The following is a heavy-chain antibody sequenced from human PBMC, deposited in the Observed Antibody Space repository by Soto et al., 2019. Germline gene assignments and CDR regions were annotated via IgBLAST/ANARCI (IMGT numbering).Heavy chain of an antibody. CDR1: GYPVTAYY. V-gene: IGHV1-2*02. CDR2: INPATGAA. Sequence: QLHLVQSGAVVKKPGASVTVSCSASGYPVTAYYMHWVRQAPGRGLEWMGGINPATGAAKYTQTFQGRVTMARDTSPSTVFMEPGGLASEDTAVFYWARGGGVGVAGSAAFDMWGQGTLVTVSS. J-gene: IGHJ3*02. D-gene: IGHD3-3*01. CDR3: ARGGGVGVAGSAAFDM.